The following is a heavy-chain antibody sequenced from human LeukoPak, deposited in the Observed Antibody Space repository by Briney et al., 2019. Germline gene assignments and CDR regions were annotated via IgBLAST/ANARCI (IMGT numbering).Heavy chain of an antibody. J-gene: IGHJ4*02. V-gene: IGHV1-2*06. CDR3: ARAPDTAMGRWDY. CDR2: INPNSGGT. Sequence: ASVKVSFKASGYTFTGYYMHWVRQAPGQGLEWMGRINPNSGGTNYAQKFQGRVTMTRDTSISTAYMELSRLRSDDTAVYYCARAPDTAMGRWDYWGQGTLVTVSS. D-gene: IGHD5-18*01. CDR1: GYTFTGYY.